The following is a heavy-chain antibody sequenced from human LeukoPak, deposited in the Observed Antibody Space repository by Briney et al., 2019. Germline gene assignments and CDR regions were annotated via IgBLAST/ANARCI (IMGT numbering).Heavy chain of an antibody. CDR2: IRYDGSNK. CDR3: AKDPELYYSGGGNWCDP. D-gene: IGHD3-10*01. Sequence: GGSLRLSCAASGFTFSSYGMHWVRQAPGKGLEWVAFIRYDGSNKYYADSVKGRFTISRDNSKNTLYLQMNSLRAEDTAVYYCAKDPELYYSGGGNWCDPWGQGTLVTVSS. CDR1: GFTFSSYG. J-gene: IGHJ5*02. V-gene: IGHV3-30*02.